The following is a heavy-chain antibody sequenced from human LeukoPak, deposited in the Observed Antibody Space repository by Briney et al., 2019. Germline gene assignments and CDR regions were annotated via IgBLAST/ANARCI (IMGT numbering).Heavy chain of an antibody. CDR2: ISSSSSYT. V-gene: IGHV3-11*03. D-gene: IGHD3-22*01. Sequence: GGSLRLSCAASGFTFSAYYMSWIRQAPGKGLEWVSYISSSSSYTNYADSVKGRFTISRDNAKNSLYLQMNSLRAADTDVYYCARPLSYYYDSSGPQGYWGQGTLVTVSS. CDR1: GFTFSAYY. CDR3: ARPLSYYYDSSGPQGY. J-gene: IGHJ4*02.